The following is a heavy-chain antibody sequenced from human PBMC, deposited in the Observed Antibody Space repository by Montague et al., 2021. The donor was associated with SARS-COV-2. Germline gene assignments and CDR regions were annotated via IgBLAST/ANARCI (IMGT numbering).Heavy chain of an antibody. CDR1: GFSLSTSGMC. CDR2: IDWDDDK. V-gene: IGHV2-70*01. D-gene: IGHD3-16*01. Sequence: PALVKPTQTLTLTCTSSGFSLSTSGMCVSWIRQPPGKALEWLALIDWDDDKYYSTSLKTRLTISKDTSKNQVVLTMTNMDPVDTATYYCATTIYDYVWGTRVEFDYWGQGTLVTVSS. J-gene: IGHJ4*02. CDR3: ATTIYDYVWGTRVEFDY.